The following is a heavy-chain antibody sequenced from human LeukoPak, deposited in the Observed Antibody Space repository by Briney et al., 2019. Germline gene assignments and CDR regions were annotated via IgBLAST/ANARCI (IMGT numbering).Heavy chain of an antibody. CDR1: GGSFSGYY. J-gene: IGHJ4*02. CDR2: INHSGST. CDR3: ARGLGY. V-gene: IGHV4-34*01. Sequence: SETLSLTCAVYGGSFSGYYWSWIRQPPGKGLEWIGEINHSGSTNYNPSLKSRVAISVDTSKNQFSLKLSSVTAADTAVYYCARGLGYWGQGTLVTVSS.